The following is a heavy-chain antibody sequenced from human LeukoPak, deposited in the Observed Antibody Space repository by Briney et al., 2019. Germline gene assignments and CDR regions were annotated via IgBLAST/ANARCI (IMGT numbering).Heavy chain of an antibody. CDR2: IIPIFGIA. CDR3: ARTPSPYDSSGYYLDY. D-gene: IGHD3-22*01. V-gene: IGHV1-69*04. CDR1: GGTFSSYA. J-gene: IGHJ4*02. Sequence: SVKVSCKACGGTFSSYAISWVRQAPGQGLEWMGRIIPIFGIAKYAQKFQGRVTITADKSTSTAYMELSSLRSEDTAVYYCARTPSPYDSSGYYLDYWGQGTLSPSPQ.